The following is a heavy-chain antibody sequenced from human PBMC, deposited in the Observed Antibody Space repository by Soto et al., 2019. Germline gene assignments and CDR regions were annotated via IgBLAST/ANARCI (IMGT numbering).Heavy chain of an antibody. CDR2: IIPFFGIL. CDR1: GGTFSSYT. V-gene: IGHV1-69*02. Sequence: SVKVSCKASGGTFSSYTISWVRQAPGQGLELMGRIIPFFGILNYAQKLQGRVTISADKSTSTAYMELSSLRSDDTAFYYCASGSLYGSGSYPVDHWGQGTLVTVSS. CDR3: ASGSLYGSGSYPVDH. J-gene: IGHJ4*01. D-gene: IGHD3-10*01.